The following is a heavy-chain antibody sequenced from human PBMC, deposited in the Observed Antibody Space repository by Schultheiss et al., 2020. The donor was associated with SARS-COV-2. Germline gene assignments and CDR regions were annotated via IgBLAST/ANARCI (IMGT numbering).Heavy chain of an antibody. Sequence: GGSLRLSCAASGFTFSSYGMHWVRQVPGKGLEWVSRINSDGSSTSYADSVKGRFTISRDNAKNTLYLQMNSLKTEDTAVYYCAREGMTIRSYPYYYYYYGMDVWGQGTTVTVSS. CDR2: INSDGSST. V-gene: IGHV3-74*01. D-gene: IGHD4/OR15-4a*01. J-gene: IGHJ6*02. CDR3: AREGMTIRSYPYYYYYYGMDV. CDR1: GFTFSSYG.